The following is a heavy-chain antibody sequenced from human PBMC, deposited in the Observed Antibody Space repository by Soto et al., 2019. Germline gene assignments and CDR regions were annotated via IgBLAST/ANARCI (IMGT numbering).Heavy chain of an antibody. V-gene: IGHV1-18*01. J-gene: IGHJ4*02. Sequence: EASVKVSCKASGYTFTGYGISWVRQAPGQGLEWMGWISAYNGNTNYAQKLKGRVTMTTDTSTSTAYMELRSLRSDDTAVYYCARDLYYDILTGYYSIGGYWGQGTLVTVSS. D-gene: IGHD3-9*01. CDR3: ARDLYYDILTGYYSIGGY. CDR2: ISAYNGNT. CDR1: GYTFTGYG.